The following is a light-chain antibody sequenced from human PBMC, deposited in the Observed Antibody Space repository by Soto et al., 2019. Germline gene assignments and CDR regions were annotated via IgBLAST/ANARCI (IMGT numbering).Light chain of an antibody. J-gene: IGKJ1*01. Sequence: DVQMTQSPSSLSASVGDGVTITCRSSQTVKTYLNWYQHKPGKAPQLLIYASSRLQTGVASRFSGSGSGTYFSLTISSLQPEDFATYYCQQTSTTPGTFGQGTKVEIK. CDR1: QTVKTY. V-gene: IGKV1-39*01. CDR2: ASS. CDR3: QQTSTTPGT.